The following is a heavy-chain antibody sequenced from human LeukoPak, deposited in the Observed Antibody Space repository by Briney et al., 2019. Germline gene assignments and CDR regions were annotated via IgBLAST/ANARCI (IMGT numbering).Heavy chain of an antibody. Sequence: SSETLSLTCTVSGGSISSYYWSWIRQPPGKGLEWIGYIYYSGSTNYNPSLKSQVTISVDTSKNQFSLKLSSVTAADTAVYYCAREFDPGIAAAGKAFLGAFDIWGQGTMVTVSS. V-gene: IGHV4-59*01. CDR2: IYYSGST. D-gene: IGHD6-13*01. J-gene: IGHJ3*02. CDR1: GGSISSYY. CDR3: AREFDPGIAAAGKAFLGAFDI.